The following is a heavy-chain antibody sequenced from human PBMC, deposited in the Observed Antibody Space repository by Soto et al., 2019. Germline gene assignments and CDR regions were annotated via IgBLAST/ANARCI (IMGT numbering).Heavy chain of an antibody. CDR1: GGSISSYY. D-gene: IGHD3-10*01. CDR3: ARRRSGPTFFDY. Sequence: SETLSLTCTVSGGSISSYYWSWIRQPPGKGLEWIGFIYYSGTTNYNPSLKSRVTISVDTSKNQFSLKLSSVTAADTAVYYCARRRSGPTFFDYWGQGTLVTVSS. J-gene: IGHJ4*02. CDR2: IYYSGTT. V-gene: IGHV4-59*08.